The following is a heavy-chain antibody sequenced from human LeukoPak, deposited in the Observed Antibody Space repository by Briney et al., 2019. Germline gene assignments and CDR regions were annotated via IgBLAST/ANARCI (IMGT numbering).Heavy chain of an antibody. Sequence: PGGSLRLSRAASGFSLSAYDMQWVRQAPGKGLEWVSGTSRRGPTYYTDSVKCRFTISRDNSKNTLYLQMNSLRAEDTAVYYCAKDVPATAIPGIPWPSIYFDYWGQGTLVTVSS. J-gene: IGHJ4*02. D-gene: IGHD2-2*02. V-gene: IGHV3-23*01. CDR1: GFSLSAYD. CDR3: AKDVPATAIPGIPWPSIYFDY. CDR2: TSRRGPT.